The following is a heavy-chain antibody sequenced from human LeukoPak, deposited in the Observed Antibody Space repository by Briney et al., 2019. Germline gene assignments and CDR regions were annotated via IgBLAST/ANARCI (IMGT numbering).Heavy chain of an antibody. CDR2: IYPGDSDT. D-gene: IGHD3-10*01. V-gene: IGHV5-51*01. CDR1: GYSFTSYW. CDR3: ARSPRTRWFGELPTYYFDY. J-gene: IGHJ4*02. Sequence: GESLKISCKGSGYSFTSYWIGWVRQMPGKGLEWMGIIYPGDSDTRYSPSFQGQVTISADKSISTAYLQWSSLKASDTAMYYCARSPRTRWFGELPTYYFDYWGQGTLVTVSS.